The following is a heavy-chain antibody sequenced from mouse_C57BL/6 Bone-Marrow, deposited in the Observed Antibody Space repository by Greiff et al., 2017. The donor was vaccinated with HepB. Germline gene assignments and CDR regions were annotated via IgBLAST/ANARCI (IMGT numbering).Heavy chain of an antibody. CDR2: IDPSDSYT. Sequence: VQLQQPGAELVMPGASVKLSCKASGYTFTSYWMHWVKQRPGQGLEWIGEIDPSDSYTNYNQKFKGKSTLTVDKSSSTAYMQLSSLTSEDSAVYYCARTPNYYGSSSPWFAYWGQGTLVTVSA. CDR1: GYTFTSYW. D-gene: IGHD1-1*01. J-gene: IGHJ3*01. CDR3: ARTPNYYGSSSPWFAY. V-gene: IGHV1-69*01.